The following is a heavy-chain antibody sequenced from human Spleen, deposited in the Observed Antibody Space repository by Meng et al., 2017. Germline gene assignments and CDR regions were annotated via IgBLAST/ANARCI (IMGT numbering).Heavy chain of an antibody. CDR3: ASPTVAAAGTESDY. D-gene: IGHD6-13*01. CDR1: GFTFSDYY. J-gene: IGHJ4*02. CDR2: ISSSGSTI. Sequence: GESLKISCAASGFTFSDYYMSWIRQAPGKGLEWVSYISSSGSTIYYADSVKGRFTISRDNAKNSLYLQMNSLRAEDTAVYYCASPTVAAAGTESDYWGQGTLVTVSS. V-gene: IGHV3-11*04.